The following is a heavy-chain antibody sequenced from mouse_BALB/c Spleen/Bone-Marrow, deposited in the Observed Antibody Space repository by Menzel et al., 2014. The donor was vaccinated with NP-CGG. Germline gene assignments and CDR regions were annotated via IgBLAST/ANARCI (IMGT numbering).Heavy chain of an antibody. CDR1: GFTFTNYY. D-gene: IGHD2-3*01. CDR2: IRDKAYGDTI. Sequence: DVMLVEYAGGLAQPGGSLRLSCSTFGFTFTNYYISWVRQPPGKALEWLGFIRDKAYGDTIEYSASVKGWFILSRDNCQSVLYLQKNSLRAEYSGTYYWITDIGYDSDGAETMNFWGLGTSVTVSS. V-gene: IGHV7-3*02. CDR3: ITDIGYDSDGAETMNF. J-gene: IGHJ4*01.